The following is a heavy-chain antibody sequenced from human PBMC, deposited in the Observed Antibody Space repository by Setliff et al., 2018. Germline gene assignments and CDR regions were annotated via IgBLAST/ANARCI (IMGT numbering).Heavy chain of an antibody. J-gene: IGHJ3*02. CDR3: VRDRAAIVVGPPTAAFDI. CDR1: GYTFAKYG. V-gene: IGHV1-18*01. CDR2: ISGYNGYT. D-gene: IGHD2-2*01. Sequence: ASVKVSYKAFGYTFAKYGTSWVRQAPGQGLEWMGWISGYNGYTVYAQKLQGRVTLTTDTSTGTAYMEVGSLRSDDTAQYYCVRDRAAIVVGPPTAAFDIWGQGTMVTVSS.